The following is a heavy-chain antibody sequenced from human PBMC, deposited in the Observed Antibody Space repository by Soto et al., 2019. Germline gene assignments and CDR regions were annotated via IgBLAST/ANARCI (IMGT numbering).Heavy chain of an antibody. CDR3: ASRNMVRGVKGYGMDV. CDR1: GGSFSGYY. CDR2: IKHSGST. J-gene: IGHJ6*02. D-gene: IGHD3-10*01. Sequence: SETLSLTCAVYGGSFSGYYWSWIRQPPGKGLEWIGEIKHSGSTNYNPSLKSRVTISVDTSKNQFSRKLSSGTAADTAVYYGASRNMVRGVKGYGMDVWGQGTTVTVSS. V-gene: IGHV4-34*01.